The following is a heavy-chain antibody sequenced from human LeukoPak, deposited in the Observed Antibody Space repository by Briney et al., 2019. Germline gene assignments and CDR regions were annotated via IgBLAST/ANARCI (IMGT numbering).Heavy chain of an antibody. CDR2: INHSGST. Sequence: SETLSLTRAVYGGSFSGYYWSWIRQPPGKGLEWIGEINHSGSTNYNPSLKSRVTISVDTSKNQFSLKLSSVTAADTAVYYCASGYSGHDYWGQGTLVTVSS. CDR3: ASGYSGHDY. V-gene: IGHV4-34*01. D-gene: IGHD2-15*01. J-gene: IGHJ4*02. CDR1: GGSFSGYY.